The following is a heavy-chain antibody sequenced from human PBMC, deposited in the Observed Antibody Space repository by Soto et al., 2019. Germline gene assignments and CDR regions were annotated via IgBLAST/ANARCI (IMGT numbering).Heavy chain of an antibody. Sequence: PGESLKISCKCSGYNFTSYWIGLVRQMPGKGLEWMGIIYLGYSDTGYSPSFQGQVTISADKSISTAYLQWSSLKASDTAMYYCARRRKPWSGYYATIGFDYWGQGTLVTVSS. D-gene: IGHD3-3*01. CDR1: GYNFTSYW. CDR3: ARRRKPWSGYYATIGFDY. CDR2: IYLGYSDT. J-gene: IGHJ4*02. V-gene: IGHV5-51*01.